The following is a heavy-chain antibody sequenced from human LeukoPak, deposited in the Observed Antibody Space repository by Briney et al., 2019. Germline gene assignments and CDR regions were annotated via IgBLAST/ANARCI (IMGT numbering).Heavy chain of an antibody. CDR3: ARGVGRGYSYGDFDY. CDR2: INHSGST. V-gene: IGHV4-39*07. J-gene: IGHJ4*02. D-gene: IGHD5-18*01. CDR1: GASISSNSYY. Sequence: SETLSLTCSVSGASISSNSYYWGWIRQPPGKGLEWIGEINHSGSTNYNPSLKSRVTISVDTSKNQFSLKLSSVTAADTAVYYCARGVGRGYSYGDFDYWGQGTLVTVSS.